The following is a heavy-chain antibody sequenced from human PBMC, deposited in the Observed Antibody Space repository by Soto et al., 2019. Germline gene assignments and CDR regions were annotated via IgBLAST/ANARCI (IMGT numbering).Heavy chain of an antibody. D-gene: IGHD4-17*01. J-gene: IGHJ4*02. CDR1: GFTFSSYS. Sequence: EVQLVESGGGLVKPGGSLRLSCAASGFTFSSYSMNWVRQAPGKGLEWVSSISSSSSYIYYADSVKGRFTISRDNAKNSLYLQMNSLRAEDTAVYYCARGNRDYGDTGGLDYWGQGTLVTVSS. CDR3: ARGNRDYGDTGGLDY. V-gene: IGHV3-21*01. CDR2: ISSSSSYI.